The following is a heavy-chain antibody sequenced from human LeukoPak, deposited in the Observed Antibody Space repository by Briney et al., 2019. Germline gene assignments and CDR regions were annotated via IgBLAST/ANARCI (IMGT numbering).Heavy chain of an antibody. CDR1: GGSISSSSYY. D-gene: IGHD6-6*01. J-gene: IGHJ5*02. Sequence: PSETLSLTCTVSGGSISSSSYYWGWIRQPPGKGLEWIGSIYYSGSTYYNPSLKSRVTISVDTSKNQFSLKLSSVTAADTAVYYCAREADSSSSLWGFDPWGQGTLVTVSS. CDR3: AREADSSSSLWGFDP. CDR2: IYYSGST. V-gene: IGHV4-39*07.